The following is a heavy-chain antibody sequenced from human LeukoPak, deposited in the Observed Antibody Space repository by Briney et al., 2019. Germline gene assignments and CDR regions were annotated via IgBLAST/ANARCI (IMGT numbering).Heavy chain of an antibody. CDR1: GFTFSSYA. J-gene: IGHJ4*02. CDR3: ARGLLKYPDLDY. D-gene: IGHD2/OR15-2a*01. CDR2: ISYDGSNK. V-gene: IGHV3-30-3*01. Sequence: PGGSLRLSCAASGFTFSSYAMHWVRQAPGKGLEWVAVISYDGSNKYYADSVKGRFTISRDNSKNTLYLQMNSLRAEDTAVYYCARGLLKYPDLDYWGQGTLVTVSS.